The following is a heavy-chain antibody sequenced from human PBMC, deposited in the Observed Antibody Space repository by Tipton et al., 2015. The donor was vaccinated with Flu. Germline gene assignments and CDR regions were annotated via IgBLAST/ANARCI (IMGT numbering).Heavy chain of an antibody. Sequence: SLRLSCAASGFTFSYYGMNWVRLAPGKGLEWVSFISSSGSHTYYADSVRGRFTVSRDDAKNSLYLQMNSLRAEDTAVCYCAREWSDYYDSGEGDAFDIWGQGTLVTVSS. V-gene: IGHV3-21*01. J-gene: IGHJ3*02. CDR3: AREWSDYYDSGEGDAFDI. CDR1: GFTFSYYG. CDR2: ISSSGSHT. D-gene: IGHD3-22*01.